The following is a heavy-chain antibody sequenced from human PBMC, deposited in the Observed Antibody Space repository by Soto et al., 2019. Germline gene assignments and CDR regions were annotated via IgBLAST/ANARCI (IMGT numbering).Heavy chain of an antibody. CDR2: ISASGGST. CDR3: ASRGRYYGMDV. Sequence: PGWSLRLSCASSEFTFSSYAMTWVRQAPGKGLEWVSVISASGGSTYYADSVKGRFTISRDNSKNTVYLQMNSLRADDTAVYYCASRGRYYGMDVWGQGTTVTVSS. CDR1: EFTFSSYA. D-gene: IGHD3-10*01. J-gene: IGHJ6*02. V-gene: IGHV3-23*01.